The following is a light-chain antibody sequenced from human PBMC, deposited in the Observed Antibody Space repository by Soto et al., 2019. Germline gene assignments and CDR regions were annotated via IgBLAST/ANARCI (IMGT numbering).Light chain of an antibody. CDR2: EDN. J-gene: IGLJ2*01. Sequence: NFMLTQPHSVSASPGKTVTISCTGSSGSIASNYVQWYQQRPGSAPTTVIYEDNQRPSEVPDRFSGSIDSSSNSASLTISGLKTEDEADYFCQSYDTSNTVFGGGTKLTVL. CDR3: QSYDTSNTV. V-gene: IGLV6-57*02. CDR1: SGSIASNY.